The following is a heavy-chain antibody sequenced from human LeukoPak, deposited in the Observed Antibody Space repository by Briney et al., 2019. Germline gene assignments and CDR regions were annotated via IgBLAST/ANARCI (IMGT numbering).Heavy chain of an antibody. CDR2: IYYSGST. CDR3: ARLDTAMGAFDI. CDR1: GGSISSYY. J-gene: IGHJ3*02. D-gene: IGHD5-18*01. Sequence: SETLSLTCTVSGGSISSYYWSWIRQPPGKGLEWIGYIYYSGSTNYNPSLKSRVTISVDTSKNQFSLKLSSVTAADTAVYYCARLDTAMGAFDIWGQGTMVTVSS. V-gene: IGHV4-59*01.